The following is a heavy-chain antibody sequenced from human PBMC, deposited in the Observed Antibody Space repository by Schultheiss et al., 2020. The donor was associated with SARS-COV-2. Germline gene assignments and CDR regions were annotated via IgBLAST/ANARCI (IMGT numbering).Heavy chain of an antibody. CDR3: ARDIGSGWYLYAFDI. D-gene: IGHD6-19*01. J-gene: IGHJ3*02. V-gene: IGHV3-7*01. Sequence: GGSLRLSCAASGFTFSTYWMSWVRQAPGKGLEWVAKIKQDGSEKYYVDSVKGRFTISRDNAKNSLYLQMNSLRAEDTAVYYCARDIGSGWYLYAFDIWGQGTMVTVSS. CDR2: IKQDGSEK. CDR1: GFTFSTYW.